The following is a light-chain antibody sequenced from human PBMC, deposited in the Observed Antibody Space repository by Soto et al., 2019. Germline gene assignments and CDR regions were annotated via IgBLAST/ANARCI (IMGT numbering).Light chain of an antibody. V-gene: IGKV1-5*03. Sequence: DIQMTQSPSTLSASLGDRVTITCRASQGISNYLAWYQQKPGKAPKLLIYKASSLESGVPSRFSGSGSGTEFTLTISSLQPDDFATYYCQQYNSYWTFGQGTKVDIK. CDR1: QGISNY. CDR3: QQYNSYWT. J-gene: IGKJ1*01. CDR2: KAS.